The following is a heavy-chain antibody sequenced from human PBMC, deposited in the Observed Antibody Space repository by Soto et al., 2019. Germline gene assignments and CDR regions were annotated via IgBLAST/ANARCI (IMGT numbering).Heavy chain of an antibody. D-gene: IGHD2-15*01. CDR2: IIPILGIA. Sequence: QVQLVQSGAEVKKPGSSVKVSCKASGGTFSSYTISWVRQAPGQGLEWMGRIIPILGIANYAQKFQGRVSITADKSTSTAYMELSSLRSEDTAVYYCARSHCSGGSCYARYYYYYGMDVWGQGTTVTVSS. CDR3: ARSHCSGGSCYARYYYYYGMDV. V-gene: IGHV1-69*02. CDR1: GGTFSSYT. J-gene: IGHJ6*02.